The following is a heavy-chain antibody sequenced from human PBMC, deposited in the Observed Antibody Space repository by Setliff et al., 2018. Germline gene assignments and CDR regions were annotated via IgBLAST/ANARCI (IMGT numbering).Heavy chain of an antibody. D-gene: IGHD2-2*01. CDR2: IYPGDSDT. Sequence: PGESLKISCKASGYIFTNYWIGWVRQMPGKGLAWMGVIYPGDSDTRYSPSFQGQVTISADKSINTAYLQWSSLKASDTAIYYCTRHEDRNKCTSSSCYRENDAFDVWGQGAMVTVSS. V-gene: IGHV5-51*01. CDR1: GYIFTNYW. J-gene: IGHJ3*01. CDR3: TRHEDRNKCTSSSCYRENDAFDV.